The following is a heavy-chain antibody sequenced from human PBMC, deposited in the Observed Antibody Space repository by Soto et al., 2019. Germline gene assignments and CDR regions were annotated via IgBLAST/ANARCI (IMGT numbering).Heavy chain of an antibody. CDR1: GIDANTFA. D-gene: IGHD2-2*02. J-gene: IGHJ3*02. Sequence: QVQLVQSGVEVKRPGSSVKVSCKASGIDANTFAISWVRQAPGQGLEWMGGIVPLYHSPMYAQKFQDRITITAEESPTTVYMELSTLRSEDTALYYGATYLNTQQAFNNWGQGTRVAVT. V-gene: IGHV1-69*01. CDR2: IVPLYHSP. CDR3: ATYLNTQQAFNN.